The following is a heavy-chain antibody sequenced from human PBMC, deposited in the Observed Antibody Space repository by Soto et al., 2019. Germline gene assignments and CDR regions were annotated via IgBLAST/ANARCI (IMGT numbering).Heavy chain of an antibody. CDR1: GFTFSGSA. Sequence: GGSLRLSCAASGFTFSGSAMHWVRQASGKGLEWVGRIRSKAKSYATAYAVSVKGRFTISRDDSRNTAYLQMNSLKTEDTAVYYCARGVYDFWSGHPKGLDYWGQGTVVTVSS. CDR3: ARGVYDFWSGHPKGLDY. J-gene: IGHJ4*02. CDR2: IRSKAKSYAT. V-gene: IGHV3-73*01. D-gene: IGHD3-3*01.